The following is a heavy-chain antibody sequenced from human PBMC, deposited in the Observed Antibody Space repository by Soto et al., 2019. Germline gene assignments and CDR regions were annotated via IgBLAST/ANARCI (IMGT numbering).Heavy chain of an antibody. CDR2: IYYSGST. CDR1: GGSVSSGSYY. D-gene: IGHD3-10*01. CDR3: AREGSKVRGVARNGMDV. J-gene: IGHJ6*02. Sequence: SETLSLTCTVSGGSVSSGSYYWSWIRQPPGKGLEWIGYIYYSGSTNYNPSLKSRVTISVDTSKNQFSLKLSSVTAADTAVYYCAREGSKVRGVARNGMDVWGQGTTVTVSS. V-gene: IGHV4-61*01.